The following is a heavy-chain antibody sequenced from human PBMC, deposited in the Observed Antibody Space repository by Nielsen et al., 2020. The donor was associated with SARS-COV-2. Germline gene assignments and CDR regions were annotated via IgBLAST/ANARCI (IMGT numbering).Heavy chain of an antibody. CDR2: ISWNGGDT. CDR1: GFSFSTFSNYG. D-gene: IGHD4-23*01. CDR3: ARGPVYGNSLIDF. J-gene: IGHJ4*02. V-gene: IGHV3-20*01. Sequence: GESLKISCAASGFSFSTFSNYGMHWVRQASGKGLEWVAGISWNGGDTNYADSVKGRFTISRDNRKNSLSLEMNSLRPDDTAFYHCARGPVYGNSLIDFWGQGTLVTVSS.